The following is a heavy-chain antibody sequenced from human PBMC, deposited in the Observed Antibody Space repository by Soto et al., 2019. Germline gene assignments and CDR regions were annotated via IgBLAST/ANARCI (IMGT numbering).Heavy chain of an antibody. CDR3: ARRNIVVVPAADPDILTGYPNYYYYYYMDV. V-gene: IGHV5-51*01. J-gene: IGHJ6*03. D-gene: IGHD2-2*01. CDR1: GYSFTSYW. CDR2: IYPGDSDT. Sequence: GESLKISCKGSGYSFTSYWIGWVRQMPGKGLEWMGIIYPGDSDTRYSPSFQGQVTISADKSISTAYLQWSSLKASDTAMYYCARRNIVVVPAADPDILTGYPNYYYYYYMDVWGKGTTVTVSS.